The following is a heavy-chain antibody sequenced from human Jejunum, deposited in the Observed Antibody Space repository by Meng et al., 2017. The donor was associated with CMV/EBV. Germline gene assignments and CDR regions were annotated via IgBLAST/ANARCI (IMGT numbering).Heavy chain of an antibody. V-gene: IGHV5-51*01. J-gene: IGHJ5*02. CDR3: ARQREFYDSWSDFVSPANWFDT. Sequence: IAWVRQMPGKGLEWMGVIYTSDSDVTYSPSFQGQVTISVDKSTNTAFLQWSTLRVSDTAMYFCARQREFYDSWSDFVSPANWFDTWGQGTQVTVSS. CDR2: IYTSDSDV. D-gene: IGHD3-3*01.